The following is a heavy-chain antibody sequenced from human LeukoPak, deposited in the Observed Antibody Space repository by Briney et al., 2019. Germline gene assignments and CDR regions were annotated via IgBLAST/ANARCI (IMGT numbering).Heavy chain of an antibody. Sequence: SETLSLTCSVSGGSISGYYWSWIRQSAGKGLEWIGRIYATGHTKYNPSLQSRVTMAIDRSKNQFSLTVNSVTAADTAMYYCAREGQQLWAFDIWGQGTMVIV. J-gene: IGHJ3*02. CDR2: IYATGHT. D-gene: IGHD6-13*01. CDR3: AREGQQLWAFDI. CDR1: GGSISGYY. V-gene: IGHV4-4*07.